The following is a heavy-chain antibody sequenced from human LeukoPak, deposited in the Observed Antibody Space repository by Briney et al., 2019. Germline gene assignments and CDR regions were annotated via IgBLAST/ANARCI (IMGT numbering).Heavy chain of an antibody. CDR2: ISYDGSNK. CDR3: AREGPLRYFDCPDY. V-gene: IGHV3-30-3*01. D-gene: IGHD3-9*01. Sequence: GRSLRLSCAASGFTFSSYAMHWVRQAPGKGLEWVAVISYDGSNKHYADSVKGRFTISRDNSKNTLYLQMNSLRAEDTAVYYCAREGPLRYFDCPDYWGQGTLVTVSS. J-gene: IGHJ4*02. CDR1: GFTFSSYA.